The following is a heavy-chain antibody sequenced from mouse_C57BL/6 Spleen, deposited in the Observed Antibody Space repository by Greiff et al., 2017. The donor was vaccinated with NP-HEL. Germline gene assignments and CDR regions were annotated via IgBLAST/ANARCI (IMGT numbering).Heavy chain of an antibody. Sequence: VQLQQSGPELVKPGASVKISCKASGYTFTDYYMNWVKQSHGKSLEWIGDINPNNGGTSYNQKFKGKATLTVDKSSSTAYMELRRLTSEDSAVYYCARSELGWYFDVWGTGTTVTVSS. CDR3: ARSELGWYFDV. CDR2: INPNNGGT. CDR1: GYTFTDYY. V-gene: IGHV1-26*01. J-gene: IGHJ1*03. D-gene: IGHD4-1*01.